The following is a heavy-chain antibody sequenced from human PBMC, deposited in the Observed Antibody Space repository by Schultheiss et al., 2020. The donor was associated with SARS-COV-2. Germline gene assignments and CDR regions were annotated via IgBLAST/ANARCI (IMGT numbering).Heavy chain of an antibody. CDR2: IYYSGST. CDR3: ARDPSLTGEGYFDY. CDR1: GGSISSYY. J-gene: IGHJ4*02. Sequence: SQTLSLTCTVSGGSISSYYWSWIRQPPGKGLEWIGYIYYSGSTYYNPSLKSRVTISVDTSKNQFSLKLSSVTAADTAVYYCARDPSLTGEGYFDYWGQGTLVTVSS. V-gene: IGHV4-30-4*08. D-gene: IGHD7-27*01.